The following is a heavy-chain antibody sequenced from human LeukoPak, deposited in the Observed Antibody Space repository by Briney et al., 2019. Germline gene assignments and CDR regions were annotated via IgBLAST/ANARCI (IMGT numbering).Heavy chain of an antibody. Sequence: GGSLRLSCAASGFTFSSYAMHWVRQAPGKGLEWVAVISYDGSNKYYADSVKGRFTISRDNSKNTLYLQMNSLRAEDTAVYYCARYDSSGYDCWGQGTLVTVSS. D-gene: IGHD3-22*01. CDR1: GFTFSSYA. V-gene: IGHV3-30-3*01. CDR3: ARYDSSGYDC. J-gene: IGHJ4*02. CDR2: ISYDGSNK.